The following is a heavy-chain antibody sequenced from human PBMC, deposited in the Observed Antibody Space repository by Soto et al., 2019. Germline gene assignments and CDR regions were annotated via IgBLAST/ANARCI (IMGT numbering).Heavy chain of an antibody. Sequence: SETLSLTCSVSGGSISGSYCSWIRQSPGKGLEWLGYVYYTGSTNYSPSLRSRVSISVDTSKNEFSLRLSSVTAADTAVYFCTRSVAVPGAHIDYWGQGTQVTVSS. CDR1: GGSISGSY. V-gene: IGHV4-59*01. CDR3: TRSVAVPGAHIDY. D-gene: IGHD6-19*01. CDR2: VYYTGST. J-gene: IGHJ4*02.